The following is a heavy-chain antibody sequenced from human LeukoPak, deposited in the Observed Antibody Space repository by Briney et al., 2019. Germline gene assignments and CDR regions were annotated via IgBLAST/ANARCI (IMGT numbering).Heavy chain of an antibody. CDR2: FDPEDGET. J-gene: IGHJ4*02. CDR1: GYTLTELS. D-gene: IGHD3-22*01. CDR3: ATPSYYYDSSGYYYNDY. V-gene: IGHV1-24*01. Sequence: ASVKVSCKVSGYTLTELSMHWVRQAPGKGLEWMGGFDPEDGETIYAQKFQGRVTMTEDTSTDTAYMELSSLRSEDTAVYYCATPSYYYDSSGYYYNDYWGQGTLVTVSS.